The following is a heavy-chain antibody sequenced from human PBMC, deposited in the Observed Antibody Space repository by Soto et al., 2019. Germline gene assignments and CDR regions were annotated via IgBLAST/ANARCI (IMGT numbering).Heavy chain of an antibody. D-gene: IGHD6-19*01. Sequence: PGGSLRLSCAASGFTFNTYAMHWVRQAPGKGLEWVAVIWYDGGIKYYADSVKGRFTISRDNSKNTLYLQMNSLGVEDTAVYYCATVRKGSGWYDDHWRQGTQVTVSS. J-gene: IGHJ5*02. CDR3: ATVRKGSGWYDDH. CDR1: GFTFNTYA. CDR2: IWYDGGIK. V-gene: IGHV3-33*01.